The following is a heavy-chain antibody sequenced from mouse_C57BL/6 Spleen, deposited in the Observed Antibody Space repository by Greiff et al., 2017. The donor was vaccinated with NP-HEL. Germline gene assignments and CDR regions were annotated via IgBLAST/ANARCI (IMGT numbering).Heavy chain of an antibody. D-gene: IGHD2-4*01. CDR1: GYAFSSYW. J-gene: IGHJ3*01. Sequence: QVQLQQSGAELVKPGASVKISCKASGYAFSSYWMNWVKQRPGKGLEWIGQIYPGDGDTNYNGKFKGKATLTADKSSSTAYMQLSSLTSEDSAVYFCARHYDYLAWFAYWGQGTLVTVSA. CDR2: IYPGDGDT. CDR3: ARHYDYLAWFAY. V-gene: IGHV1-80*01.